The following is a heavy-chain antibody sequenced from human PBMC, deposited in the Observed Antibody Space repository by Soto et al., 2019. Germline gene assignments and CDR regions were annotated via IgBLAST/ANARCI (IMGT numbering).Heavy chain of an antibody. CDR3: ARAPALSMVRGVTSYYYGMDV. Sequence: VASVKVSCKASGGTFSSYAISWVRQAPGQGLEWMGGIIPIFGTANYAQKFQGRVTIIADESTSTAYMELSSLRSEDTAVYYCARAPALSMVRGVTSYYYGMDVWGQGTTVTVSS. D-gene: IGHD3-10*01. CDR1: GGTFSSYA. J-gene: IGHJ6*02. V-gene: IGHV1-69*13. CDR2: IIPIFGTA.